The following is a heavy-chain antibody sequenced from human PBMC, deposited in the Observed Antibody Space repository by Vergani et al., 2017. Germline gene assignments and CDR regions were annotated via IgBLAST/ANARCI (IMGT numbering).Heavy chain of an antibody. D-gene: IGHD3-22*01. CDR1: GFTFSNAW. CDR2: IKSKTDGGTT. Sequence: EVQLVESGGGLVKPGGSLRLSCAASGFTFSNAWMSWVRQAPGKGLEWVGRIKSKTDGGTTDYAAPVKGRFTISRDDSKNTLYLQMNSLKTEDTAVYYCVPTWYYDSSGYYPDYWGQGTLVTGSS. CDR3: VPTWYYDSSGYYPDY. J-gene: IGHJ4*02. V-gene: IGHV3-15*01.